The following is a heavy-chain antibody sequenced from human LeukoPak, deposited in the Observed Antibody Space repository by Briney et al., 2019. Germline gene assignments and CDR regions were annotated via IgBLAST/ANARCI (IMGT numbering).Heavy chain of an antibody. CDR3: ARLRITMVRGVIIGGDYFDY. V-gene: IGHV1-18*04. CDR2: ISAYNGNT. J-gene: IGHJ4*02. CDR1: GYTLTSYG. D-gene: IGHD3-10*01. Sequence: ASVKVSCKASGYTLTSYGISWVRQPPGQGLEWMGWISAYNGNTNYAQKLQGRVTMTTDTSTSTAYMELRSLRSDDTAVYYCARLRITMVRGVIIGGDYFDYWGQGTLVTVSS.